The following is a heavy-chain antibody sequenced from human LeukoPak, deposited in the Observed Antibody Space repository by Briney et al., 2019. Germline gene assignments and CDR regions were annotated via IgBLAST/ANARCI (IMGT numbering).Heavy chain of an antibody. D-gene: IGHD2-15*01. J-gene: IGHJ4*02. Sequence: GASVKVSCNASGYTFTSNDLNWGRQASGQGLEWMGWMNPNSGNTGYAQKFQGRPTMTRNNSISTAYMELSSLRSEDTALYYCARRDNTGFDSRGQGTLVTVSS. CDR3: ARRDNTGFDS. V-gene: IGHV1-8*01. CDR1: GYTFTSND. CDR2: MNPNSGNT.